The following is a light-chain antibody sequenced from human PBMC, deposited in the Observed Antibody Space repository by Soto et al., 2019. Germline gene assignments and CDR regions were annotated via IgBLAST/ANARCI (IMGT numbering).Light chain of an antibody. J-gene: IGKJ5*01. Sequence: EIVLTQSPGTLSLSPGERATLSCRASQSVSSSSLSWYQQRPGQAPRLLIYGASTRATGIPARFSGSGSGTDFTLTISSLEPEDFAVYYCQQRSNWPITFGQGTRLEIK. CDR1: QSVSSSS. V-gene: IGKV3D-20*02. CDR2: GAS. CDR3: QQRSNWPIT.